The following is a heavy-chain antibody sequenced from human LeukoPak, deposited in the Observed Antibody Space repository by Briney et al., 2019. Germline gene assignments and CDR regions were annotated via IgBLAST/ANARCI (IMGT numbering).Heavy chain of an antibody. Sequence: GGSLRLSCAASGFTFSSYAMSWVRQAPGKGLEWVSAISGSGGSTYYADSVKGRFTISRDNSKNTLYLQMNSLRAEDTAVYYCAKGHGYSGSYLRRPFDYWGQGTLVTVSS. CDR2: ISGSGGST. V-gene: IGHV3-23*01. D-gene: IGHD1-26*01. J-gene: IGHJ4*02. CDR3: AKGHGYSGSYLRRPFDY. CDR1: GFTFSSYA.